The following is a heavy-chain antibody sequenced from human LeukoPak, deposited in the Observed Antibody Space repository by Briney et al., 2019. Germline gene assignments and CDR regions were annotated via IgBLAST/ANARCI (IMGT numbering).Heavy chain of an antibody. D-gene: IGHD3-3*02. V-gene: IGHV4-38-2*02. Sequence: SETLSLTCTVSGYSISSGYYWGWIRQPPGKGLEWIGSIYHSGRTFYNPSLKSRVTISVDTSKNQFSLKLTSVTAADTAVYYCARHFLRPGCFDYWGQGTLVTVSS. CDR2: IYHSGRT. CDR1: GYSISSGYY. J-gene: IGHJ4*02. CDR3: ARHFLRPGCFDY.